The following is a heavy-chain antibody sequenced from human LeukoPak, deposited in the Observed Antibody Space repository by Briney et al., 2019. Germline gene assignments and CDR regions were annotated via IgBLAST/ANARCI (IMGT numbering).Heavy chain of an antibody. Sequence: GGSLRLSCAASGFTVSSSYMSWVRQAPGKGLEWVSVIYSGGSTYYADSVEGRFTISRDNSKNTLYLQMNSLRAEDTAVYYCARGRYTLLDYWGQGTLVTVSS. D-gene: IGHD5-18*01. CDR2: IYSGGST. CDR1: GFTVSSSY. J-gene: IGHJ4*02. CDR3: ARGRYTLLDY. V-gene: IGHV3-66*01.